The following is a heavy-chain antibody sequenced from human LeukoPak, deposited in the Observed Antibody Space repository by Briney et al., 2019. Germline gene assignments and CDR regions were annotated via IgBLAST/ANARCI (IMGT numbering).Heavy chain of an antibody. CDR2: INPSGGST. V-gene: IGHV1-46*01. CDR1: GYTFTSYY. J-gene: IGHJ4*02. D-gene: IGHD3-9*01. CDR3: ARETYYDILTGYSPPDY. Sequence: ASVKVSFKASGYTFTSYYMHWVRQAPGQGLEWMGIINPSGGSTSYAQKFQGRVTMTRDTSTSTVYMELSSLRSEDTAVYYCARETYYDILTGYSPPDYWGQGTLVTVSS.